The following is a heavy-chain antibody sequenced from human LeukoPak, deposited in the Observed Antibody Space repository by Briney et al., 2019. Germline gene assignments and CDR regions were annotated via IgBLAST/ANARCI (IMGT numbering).Heavy chain of an antibody. D-gene: IGHD5-18*01. J-gene: IGHJ3*02. CDR1: GFSLSTSGMC. CDR2: IDWDDDK. V-gene: IGHV2-70*11. Sequence: ESGPALVKPTQTLTLTCTFSGFSLSTSGMCVSWIRQPPGKALEWLARIDWDDDKYYSTSLKTRLTISKDTSKNQVVLTMTNMDPVDTATYYCARMERRGYSYGSSPDAFDIWGQGTMVTVSS. CDR3: ARMERRGYSYGSSPDAFDI.